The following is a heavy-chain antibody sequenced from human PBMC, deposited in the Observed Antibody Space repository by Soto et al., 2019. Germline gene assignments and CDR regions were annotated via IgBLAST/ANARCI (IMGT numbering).Heavy chain of an antibody. D-gene: IGHD2-15*01. V-gene: IGHV3-33*01. CDR3: ARDRGYCSGGSCYSSGMDV. CDR1: GFTFSSYG. J-gene: IGHJ6*02. CDR2: IWYDGSNK. Sequence: QVQLVESGGGVVQHGRSLRLSCAASGFTFSSYGMHWVRQAPGKGLEWVAVIWYDGSNKYYADSVKCRFTISRDNSKNTLYLQMNSLRAEDTAVYYCARDRGYCSGGSCYSSGMDVWGQGTTVTFSS.